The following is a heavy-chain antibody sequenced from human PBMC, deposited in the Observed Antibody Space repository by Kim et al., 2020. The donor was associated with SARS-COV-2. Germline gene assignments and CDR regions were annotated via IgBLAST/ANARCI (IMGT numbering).Heavy chain of an antibody. CDR2: ISSNGDST. D-gene: IGHD2-2*01. CDR1: GFTFSHNA. CDR3: VKGGYCSSITCYHPLRWFDP. Sequence: GGSLRLSCSASGFTFSHNAMHWVRQAPGKGLEYVSAISSNGDSTYYADSVKGRFTISRDNSKNTLYLQMSSLRVEDTAVYYCVKGGYCSSITCYHPLRWFDPWGQGTLVTVSS. V-gene: IGHV3-64D*09. J-gene: IGHJ5*02.